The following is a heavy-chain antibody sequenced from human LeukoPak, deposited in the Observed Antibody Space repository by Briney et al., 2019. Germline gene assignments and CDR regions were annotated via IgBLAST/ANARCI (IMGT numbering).Heavy chain of an antibody. CDR3: ARDPDDIWSGYSYFDY. Sequence: PSETLSLTCTVSGGSISSSSYYWGWIRQPPGKGLEWIGSIYYSGSTYYNPSLKSRVTISVDTSKNQFSLKLSSVTAADTAVYYCARDPDDIWSGYSYFDYWGQGTLVTVSS. J-gene: IGHJ4*02. CDR2: IYYSGST. V-gene: IGHV4-39*07. CDR1: GGSISSSSYY. D-gene: IGHD3-3*01.